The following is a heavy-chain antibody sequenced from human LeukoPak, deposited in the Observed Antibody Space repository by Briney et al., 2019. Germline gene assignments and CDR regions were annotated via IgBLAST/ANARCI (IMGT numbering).Heavy chain of an antibody. CDR2: IYHSGST. D-gene: IGHD6-13*01. CDR1: GGSISSYY. V-gene: IGHV4-59*12. J-gene: IGHJ4*02. Sequence: SETLSLTCTVSGGSISSYYWSWIRQPPGKGLEWIGYIYHSGSTYYNPSLKSRVTISVDRSKNQFSLKLRSVTAADTAVYFCARVAAAAGTCFDYWGQGTLVTVSS. CDR3: ARVAAAAGTCFDY.